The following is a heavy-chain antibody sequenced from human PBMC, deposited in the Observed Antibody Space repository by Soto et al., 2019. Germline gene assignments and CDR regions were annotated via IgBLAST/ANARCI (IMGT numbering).Heavy chain of an antibody. V-gene: IGHV3-33*01. D-gene: IGHD2-2*01. J-gene: IGHJ4*02. CDR3: ARNGGRGHRYQLPYFDY. CDR2: IWYDGSNK. Sequence: QVQLVESGGGVVQPGRSLRLSCAASGFTFSSYGMHWVRQAPGKGLEWVAVIWYDGSNKYYADSVKGRFTISRDNSKNKLYLKMNSLRAEDTAVYYCARNGGRGHRYQLPYFDYWGQGPLVTVSS. CDR1: GFTFSSYG.